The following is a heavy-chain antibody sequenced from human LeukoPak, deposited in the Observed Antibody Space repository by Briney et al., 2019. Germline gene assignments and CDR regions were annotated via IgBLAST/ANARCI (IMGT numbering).Heavy chain of an antibody. V-gene: IGHV4-59*01. CDR2: IYVSGSM. CDR3: SRDRYGDNVADY. D-gene: IGHD4-17*01. Sequence: PSETLSLTCTVSGGSIRRYYWSWMRQPPGKGLEWIGYIYVSGSMTYNPSPKSRVTISVAASKHQFPLMLSCGAAADPAAYYFSRDRYGDNVADYWGQGTLVTVSS. J-gene: IGHJ4*02. CDR1: GGSIRRYY.